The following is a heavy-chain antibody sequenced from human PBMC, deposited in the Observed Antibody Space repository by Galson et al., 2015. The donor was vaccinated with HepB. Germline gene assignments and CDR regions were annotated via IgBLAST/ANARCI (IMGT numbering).Heavy chain of an antibody. Sequence: SLRLSCAASGFSFNYYAMSWVRQAPGKGLEWVSAISASGGTTYFTDSVKGRFTISRDNSKNTLYLQMNSLRAEDTAVYYCAKTRGLQYYFGSWGQGTLVSVPS. CDR3: AKTRGLQYYFGS. CDR1: GFSFNYYA. V-gene: IGHV3-23*01. D-gene: IGHD4-11*01. CDR2: ISASGGTT. J-gene: IGHJ4*02.